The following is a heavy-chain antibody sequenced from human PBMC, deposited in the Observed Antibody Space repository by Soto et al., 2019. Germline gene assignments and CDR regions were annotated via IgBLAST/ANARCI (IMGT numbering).Heavy chain of an antibody. Sequence: GASVKDSCKASGGTFSSYAISWVRQAPGQGLEWMGGIIPIFGTANYAQKFQGRVTITADESTSTAYMELSSLRSEDTAVYYCASPSLRYFDWFEGAFDIWGQGTMVTVSS. J-gene: IGHJ3*02. V-gene: IGHV1-69*13. CDR3: ASPSLRYFDWFEGAFDI. D-gene: IGHD3-9*01. CDR2: IIPIFGTA. CDR1: GGTFSSYA.